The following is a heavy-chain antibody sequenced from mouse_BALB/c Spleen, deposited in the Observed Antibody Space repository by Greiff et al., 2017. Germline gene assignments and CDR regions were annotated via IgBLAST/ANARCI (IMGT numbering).Heavy chain of an antibody. V-gene: IGHV2-2*02. CDR1: GFSLTSYG. J-gene: IGHJ3*01. CDR3: ARTYGNYVSPFAY. D-gene: IGHD2-10*02. Sequence: VMLVESGPGLVQPSQSLSITCTVSGFSLTSYGVHWVRQSPGKGLEWLGVIWSGGSTDYNAAFISRLSISKDNSKSQVFFKMNSLQANDTAIYYCARTYGNYVSPFAYWGQGTLVTVSA. CDR2: IWSGGST.